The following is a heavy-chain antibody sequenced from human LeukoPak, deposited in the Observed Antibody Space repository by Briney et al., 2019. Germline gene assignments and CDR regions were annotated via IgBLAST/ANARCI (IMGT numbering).Heavy chain of an antibody. V-gene: IGHV4-34*01. J-gene: IGHJ4*02. Sequence: SETLSLTCAVYGGSFSGYYWSWIHQPPGKGLEWIGEINHSGSTNYNPSLKSRVTISVDTSKNQFSLKLSSVTAADTAVYYCARGRVIDYWGQGTLVTVSS. CDR3: ARGRVIDY. CDR2: INHSGST. CDR1: GGSFSGYY. D-gene: IGHD4-23*01.